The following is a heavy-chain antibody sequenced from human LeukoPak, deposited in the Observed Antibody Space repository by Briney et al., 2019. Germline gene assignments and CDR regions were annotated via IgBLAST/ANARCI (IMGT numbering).Heavy chain of an antibody. D-gene: IGHD1-7*01. J-gene: IGHJ4*02. CDR2: IEGDGGET. Sequence: GGSLRLSCAAPGFTFSNYAMTWVRQAPGKGLEGVSAIEGDGGETYCPDSVRGRFTISRDNSKNTLNLHINSLRAEDTAVYYCAKDAIPRNSIWDYFDHWGQGDLVTVSS. CDR3: AKDAIPRNSIWDYFDH. CDR1: GFTFSNYA. V-gene: IGHV3-23*01.